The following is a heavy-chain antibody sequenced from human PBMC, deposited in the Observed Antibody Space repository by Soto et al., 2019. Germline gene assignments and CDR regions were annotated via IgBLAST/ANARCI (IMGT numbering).Heavy chain of an antibody. CDR2: IVVGSGNT. V-gene: IGHV1-58*01. J-gene: IGHJ4*02. CDR1: GFTFTSSA. Sequence: GASVKVSCKASGFTFTSSAVQWVRQARGQRLEWIGWIVVGSGNTNYAQKFQGRVTITRDMSTSTAYMELSSLRSEDTAVYYCAAGSYYYDSSGYPYYFDFSGQGSPVTVSS. D-gene: IGHD3-22*01. CDR3: AAGSYYYDSSGYPYYFDF.